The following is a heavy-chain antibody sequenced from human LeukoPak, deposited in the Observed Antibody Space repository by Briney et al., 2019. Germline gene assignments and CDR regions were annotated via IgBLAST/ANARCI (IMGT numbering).Heavy chain of an antibody. CDR2: ITGGGGTS. D-gene: IGHD1-26*01. Sequence: GGSLRLSCTPSGFTFSSYAMSWDRQAPGKGLEWVSTITGGGGTSYYADSVKGRFTISRDNSKNMLYLQMSSLRAEDTAVYYCVKLVADTTNNHFDCWGQGALVTVSS. V-gene: IGHV3-23*01. J-gene: IGHJ4*02. CDR3: VKLVADTTNNHFDC. CDR1: GFTFSSYA.